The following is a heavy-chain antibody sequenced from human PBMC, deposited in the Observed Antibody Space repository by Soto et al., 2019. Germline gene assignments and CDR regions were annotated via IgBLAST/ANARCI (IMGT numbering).Heavy chain of an antibody. D-gene: IGHD3-3*01. J-gene: IGHJ4*02. CDR3: VRGPSDHKLRLVEWPYGDY. CDR1: GFICSSNQ. CDR2: IYSGHTT. V-gene: IGHV3-53*01. Sequence: GGALRLCCVASGFICSSNQMSWVRQGPGKGLEWVSVIYSGHTTYYADSVEGRFTISRDDSKNTLYLQMNSLRVEDTAVYYCVRGPSDHKLRLVEWPYGDYWGQGALVTVSS.